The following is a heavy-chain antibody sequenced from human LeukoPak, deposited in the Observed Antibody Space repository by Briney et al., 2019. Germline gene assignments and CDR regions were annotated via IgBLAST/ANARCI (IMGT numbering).Heavy chain of an antibody. CDR3: ARQYLYYFDY. J-gene: IGHJ4*02. V-gene: IGHV4-59*08. CDR2: IYYSGST. CDR1: GGSISGYY. Sequence: SETLSLTCTVSGGSISGYYWSWIRQPPGKGLEWIGYIYYSGSTNYNPSLKSRVTISVDTSKNQFSLKLSSVTAADTAVYYCARQYLYYFDYWGQGTLVTVSS.